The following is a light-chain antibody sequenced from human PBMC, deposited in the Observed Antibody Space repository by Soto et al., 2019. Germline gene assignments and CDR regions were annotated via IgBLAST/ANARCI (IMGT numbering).Light chain of an antibody. J-gene: IGKJ1*01. CDR2: GAS. V-gene: IGKV3-20*01. Sequence: EIVLTQSPGTLSLSPGERATLSCRASQSVSSSYLAWYRRKPGQAPRLLIYGASNRATGIPDRFSGSGSGTDFTLTISRLEPEDFAVYYCQQYGSSGTFGQGTKVDI. CDR1: QSVSSSY. CDR3: QQYGSSGT.